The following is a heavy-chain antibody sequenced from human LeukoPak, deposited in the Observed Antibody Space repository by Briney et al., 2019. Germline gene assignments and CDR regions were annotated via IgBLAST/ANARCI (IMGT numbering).Heavy chain of an antibody. CDR1: GGSLSSYY. CDR2: IYTSGST. CDR3: ARDHPPGDGYNSWYFDY. Sequence: SETLSLTCTVSGGSLSSYYWSWIRQPAGKGLEWIGRIYTSGSTNYNPSLKSRVTMSVDTSKNQFSLKLSSVTAADTAVYYCARDHPPGDGYNSWYFDYWGQGTLVTVSS. J-gene: IGHJ4*02. D-gene: IGHD5-24*01. V-gene: IGHV4-4*07.